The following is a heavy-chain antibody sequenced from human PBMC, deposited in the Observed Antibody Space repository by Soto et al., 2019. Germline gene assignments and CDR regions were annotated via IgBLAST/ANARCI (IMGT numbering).Heavy chain of an antibody. CDR3: ERDGGGQGDY. D-gene: IGHD2-15*01. Sequence: ASVKVCCKASGDTFTSYNISWVRQAPGQGLEWMGWISAYNGKTHYAQKLQGRVTMTTDRSTSTAYMELRSRRSDDTAVYYCERDGGGQGDYWRQGTLVTVSS. J-gene: IGHJ4*02. CDR2: ISAYNGKT. CDR1: GDTFTSYN. V-gene: IGHV1-18*01.